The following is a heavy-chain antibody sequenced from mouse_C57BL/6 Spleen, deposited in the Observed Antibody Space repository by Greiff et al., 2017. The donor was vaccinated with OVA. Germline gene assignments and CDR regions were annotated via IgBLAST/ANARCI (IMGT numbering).Heavy chain of an antibody. CDR3: ARDRSSSFDY. J-gene: IGHJ2*01. CDR2: ISDGGSYT. Sequence: EVQGVESGGGLVKPGGSLKLSCAASGFTFSSYAMSWVRQTPEKRLEWVATISDGGSYTYYPDNVKGRFTISRDNAKNNLYLQMSHLKSEDTAMYYCARDRSSSFDYWGQGTTLTVSS. D-gene: IGHD1-3*01. V-gene: IGHV5-4*01. CDR1: GFTFSSYA.